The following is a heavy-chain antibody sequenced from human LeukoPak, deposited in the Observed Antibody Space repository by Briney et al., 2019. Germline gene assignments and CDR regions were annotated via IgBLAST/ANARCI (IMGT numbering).Heavy chain of an antibody. CDR2: MNPNSGNT. V-gene: IGHV1-8*01. CDR3: ARRRPGVTGTTRVDWFDP. CDR1: GYTFTSYD. Sequence: ASVKVSCKTPGYTFTSYDINWVRQATGQGLEWMGWMNPNSGNTGYAQKFQGRVTMTRNTSISTAYMELSSLRSEDTAVYYCARRRPGVTGTTRVDWFDPWGQGTLATVSS. D-gene: IGHD1-7*01. J-gene: IGHJ5*02.